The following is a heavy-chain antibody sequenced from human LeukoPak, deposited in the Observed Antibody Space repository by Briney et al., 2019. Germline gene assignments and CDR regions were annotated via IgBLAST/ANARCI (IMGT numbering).Heavy chain of an antibody. Sequence: GGSLRLSCAASGFTFSSYSMNWVRQAPGKGLEWVSSISSSSSYIYYADSVKGRFTISRDNAKNSLYLQMNRLRAEDTAVYYCARSMVRGVIRGDPFDYWGQGTLVTVSS. CDR2: ISSSSSYI. CDR3: ARSMVRGVIRGDPFDY. D-gene: IGHD3-10*01. V-gene: IGHV3-21*01. J-gene: IGHJ4*02. CDR1: GFTFSSYS.